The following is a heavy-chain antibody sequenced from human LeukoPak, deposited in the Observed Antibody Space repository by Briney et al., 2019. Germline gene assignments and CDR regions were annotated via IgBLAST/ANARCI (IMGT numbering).Heavy chain of an antibody. V-gene: IGHV3-23*01. J-gene: IGHJ4*02. CDR2: ISGSGGST. D-gene: IGHD2-2*01. CDR3: AKGTNVPAAATYFDY. CDR1: GFTFSSYG. Sequence: PGGSLRLSCAASGFTFSSYGMSWVRQAPGKGLEWVSAISGSGGSTYYADSVKGRFTISRDNSKNTLYLQMNSLRAEDTAVYYCAKGTNVPAAATYFDYWGQGTLVTVSS.